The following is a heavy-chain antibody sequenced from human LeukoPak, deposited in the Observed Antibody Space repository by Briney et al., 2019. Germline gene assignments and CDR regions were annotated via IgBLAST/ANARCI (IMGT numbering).Heavy chain of an antibody. D-gene: IGHD2-21*02. CDR2: ISAYNGNT. CDR1: GYTFTSYG. J-gene: IGHJ4*02. Sequence: ASVKVSCKASGYTFTSYGICWVRQAPGQGLEWMGWISAYNGNTNYARKLQGRVTMTTDTSTSTAYMELRSLRSDDTAVYYCARAGLAYCGGDCYWGFDYWGQGTLVTVSS. V-gene: IGHV1-18*04. CDR3: ARAGLAYCGGDCYWGFDY.